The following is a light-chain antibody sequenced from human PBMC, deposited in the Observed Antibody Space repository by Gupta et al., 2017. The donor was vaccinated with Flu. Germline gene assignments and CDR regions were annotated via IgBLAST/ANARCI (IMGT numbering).Light chain of an antibody. V-gene: IGLV2-14*01. J-gene: IGLJ2*01. CDR2: EVS. CDR3: RSDTSANTLA. Sequence: SALTQPASVSGSPGQSITISCTGTSSDIGSYKYVSWYQHHPGKAPQLMIYEVSNRPAGVPSRFSGSKSGNTASLTISGRPQEDEAVYFCRSDTSANTLAFGGGTTLTVL. CDR1: SSDIGSYKY.